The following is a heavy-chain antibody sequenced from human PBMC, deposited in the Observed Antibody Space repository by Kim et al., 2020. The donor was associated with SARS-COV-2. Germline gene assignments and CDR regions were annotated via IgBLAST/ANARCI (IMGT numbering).Heavy chain of an antibody. D-gene: IGHD2-2*01. Sequence: NDTPALKSRVTMSVDTSKNQFSLTLSSVTAADTAVYYCAGQVGPAAIIDYWGQGTLVTVSS. V-gene: IGHV4-4*07. CDR3: AGQVGPAAIIDY. J-gene: IGHJ4*02.